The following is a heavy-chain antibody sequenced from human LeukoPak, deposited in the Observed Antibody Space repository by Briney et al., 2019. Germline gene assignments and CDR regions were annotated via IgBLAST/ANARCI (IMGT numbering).Heavy chain of an antibody. J-gene: IGHJ4*02. CDR1: GASISSFY. CDR2: IYNTGSA. D-gene: IGHD1-26*01. CDR3: ARLNSGSYQGFVDY. V-gene: IGHV4-4*07. Sequence: SETLSLTCKGSGASISSFYWGWIRQPAGKGLEWIGRIYNTGSANYNPSLQSRVTISVDTSKNQFSLKLSSVTAADTAVYYCARLNSGSYQGFVDYWGQGTLVTVSS.